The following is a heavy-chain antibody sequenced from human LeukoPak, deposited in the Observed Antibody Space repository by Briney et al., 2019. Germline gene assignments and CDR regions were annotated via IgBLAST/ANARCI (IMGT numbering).Heavy chain of an antibody. J-gene: IGHJ4*02. V-gene: IGHV4-59*01. CDR3: ARHVRQQLPPKAFDY. D-gene: IGHD6-13*01. CDR2: MSYSGTT. CDR1: VDSMDSVSTYY. Sequence: PSETLSLTCTVSVDSMDSVSTYYWSWFRQPPGMGLQWIGYMSYSGTTNYNPSLNSRVTISEDTSKKRFSLNLNSVTTADTAMYYCARHVRQQLPPKAFDYWGQGTLVTVSS.